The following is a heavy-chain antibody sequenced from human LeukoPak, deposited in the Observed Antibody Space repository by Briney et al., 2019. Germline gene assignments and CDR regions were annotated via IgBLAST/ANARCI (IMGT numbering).Heavy chain of an antibody. Sequence: GGSLRLSCAASGFTFSSYAMNWVRQAPGKGLEWVSSISSSSSYIYYADSVKGRFTISRDNSKNTLYLQMNSLRAEDTAVYYCAKSDIVVVPAATPDYWGQGTLVTVSS. CDR2: ISSSSSYI. D-gene: IGHD2-2*01. V-gene: IGHV3-23*01. CDR3: AKSDIVVVPAATPDY. CDR1: GFTFSSYA. J-gene: IGHJ4*02.